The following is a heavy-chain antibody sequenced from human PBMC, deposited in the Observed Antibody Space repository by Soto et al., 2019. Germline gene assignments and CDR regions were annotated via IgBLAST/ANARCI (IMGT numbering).Heavy chain of an antibody. CDR2: IIPIFGTA. J-gene: IGHJ6*02. V-gene: IGHV1-69*01. CDR1: GGTFRSYA. CDR3: AGPPELTRIYYYYGMDV. D-gene: IGHD1-7*01. Sequence: SVKXSCKASGGTFRSYAISWVRQAPGQGLEWMGGIIPIFGTADYAQKFQGRVTITADESTSTAYMELSSLRSEDTAVYYCAGPPELTRIYYYYGMDVWGQGTTVTVSS.